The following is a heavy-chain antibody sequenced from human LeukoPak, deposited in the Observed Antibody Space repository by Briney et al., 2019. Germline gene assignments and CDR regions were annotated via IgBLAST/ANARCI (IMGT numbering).Heavy chain of an antibody. CDR1: GGSISSHY. V-gene: IGHV4-59*11. Sequence: SETLSLTCTVSGGSISSHYWSWIRQPPGKGLEWIGYIYYSGSTNYNPSLKSRVTISVDTSKNQFSLKLSSVTAADTAVYYCASMGYYDSSGYLRAFDIWGQGTMVTVSS. D-gene: IGHD3-22*01. J-gene: IGHJ3*02. CDR3: ASMGYYDSSGYLRAFDI. CDR2: IYYSGST.